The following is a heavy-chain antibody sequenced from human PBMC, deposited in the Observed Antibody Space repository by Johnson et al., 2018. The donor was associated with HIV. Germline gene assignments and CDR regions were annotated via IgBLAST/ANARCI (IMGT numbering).Heavy chain of an antibody. Sequence: QVQLVESGGGVVRPGGSLRLSCAASGFTFSDYYMSWIRQAPGKGLEWVSYISSSGSTIYYADSVKGRFTISRDNSKNTLYLQMNSLRAEDTAVYYCAGESRLGPLAHAFDIWGQGTMVTVSS. D-gene: IGHD7-27*01. J-gene: IGHJ3*02. CDR1: GFTFSDYY. CDR3: AGESRLGPLAHAFDI. V-gene: IGHV3-11*04. CDR2: ISSSGSTI.